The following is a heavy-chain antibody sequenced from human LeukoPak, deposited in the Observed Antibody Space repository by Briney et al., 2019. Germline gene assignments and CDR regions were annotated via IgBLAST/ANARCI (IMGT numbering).Heavy chain of an antibody. CDR2: IYYSGST. CDR3: ARYVWGSYPTFEDY. J-gene: IGHJ4*02. CDR1: GGSISSYY. V-gene: IGHV4-59*01. Sequence: PSETLSLTCTVSGGSISSYYWSWIRQPPGKGLQWIGYIYYSGSTNYNPSLKSRVTISVDTSKNQFSLKLSSVTAADTAVYYCARYVWGSYPTFEDYWGQGTLVTVSS. D-gene: IGHD3-16*02.